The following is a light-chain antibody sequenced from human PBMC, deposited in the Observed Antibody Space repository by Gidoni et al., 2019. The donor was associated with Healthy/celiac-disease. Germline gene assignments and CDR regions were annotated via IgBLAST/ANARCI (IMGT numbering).Light chain of an antibody. Sequence: EIGATRPPLPLPVTTGEPASISCRSSQSHLHRNRYNYLDWYLQKPGQSPRLLIYLGSNRASGVPSRFSGSGSGTDFTLKISRVEAEDVVVYYCLQALHTPLTFXQXTKVEIK. CDR2: LGS. CDR3: LQALHTPLT. CDR1: QSHLHRNRYNY. J-gene: IGKJ1*01. V-gene: IGKV2-28*01.